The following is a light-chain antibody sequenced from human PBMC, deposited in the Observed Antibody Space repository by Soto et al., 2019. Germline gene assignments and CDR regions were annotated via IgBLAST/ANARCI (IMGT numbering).Light chain of an antibody. CDR3: QQYDNFPLAIT. CDR2: DAS. V-gene: IGKV1-33*01. CDR1: QDISNY. Sequence: DIQMTQSPSSLSASVGDRVTIACQASQDISNYLHWYQQKPGKAPKLLIYDASNLETGVPSRFSGSGSGTDFTFTISSLQPEDIATYYWQQYDNFPLAITSGHGTRL. J-gene: IGKJ5*01.